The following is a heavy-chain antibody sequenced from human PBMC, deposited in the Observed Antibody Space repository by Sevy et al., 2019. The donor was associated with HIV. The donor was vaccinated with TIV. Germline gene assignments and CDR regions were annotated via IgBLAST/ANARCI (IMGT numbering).Heavy chain of an antibody. CDR2: ISYDGSNK. Sequence: GESLKISCAASGFTFSSYGMHWVRQAPGKGLEWVAVISYDGSNKYYADSVKGRFTISRDNSKNTLYLQMNSLRAEDTAVYYCAKDSAGEYSHFDYWGQGTLVTVSS. J-gene: IGHJ4*02. D-gene: IGHD5-18*01. CDR1: GFTFSSYG. V-gene: IGHV3-30*18. CDR3: AKDSAGEYSHFDY.